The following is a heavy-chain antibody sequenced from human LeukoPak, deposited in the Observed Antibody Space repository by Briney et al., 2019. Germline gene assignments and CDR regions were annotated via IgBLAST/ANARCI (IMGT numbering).Heavy chain of an antibody. Sequence: SETLSLTCTVSGGSISSSSYYWGWIRQPPGKGLEWIGSIYYSGSTYYNPSLKSRVTISVDTSKNQFSLKLSSVTAADTAVYYCARERSRVPAATRGWFDPWGQGTLVTVSS. D-gene: IGHD2-2*01. CDR1: GGSISSSSYY. J-gene: IGHJ5*02. V-gene: IGHV4-39*02. CDR2: IYYSGST. CDR3: ARERSRVPAATRGWFDP.